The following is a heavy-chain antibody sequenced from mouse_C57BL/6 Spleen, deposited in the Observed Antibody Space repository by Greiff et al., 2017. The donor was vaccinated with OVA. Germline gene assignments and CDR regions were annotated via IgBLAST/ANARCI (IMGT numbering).Heavy chain of an antibody. Sequence: EVKLMESGGGLVKPGGSLKLSCAASGFTFSDYGMHWVRQAPEKGLEWVAYISSGSSTIYYADTVKGRFTISRDNAKNTLCLQMTSLRSEETAMDYCARRGYDYGEGYFDVWGTGTTVTVSS. CDR2: ISSGSSTI. CDR1: GFTFSDYG. J-gene: IGHJ1*03. CDR3: ARRGYDYGEGYFDV. D-gene: IGHD2-4*01. V-gene: IGHV5-17*01.